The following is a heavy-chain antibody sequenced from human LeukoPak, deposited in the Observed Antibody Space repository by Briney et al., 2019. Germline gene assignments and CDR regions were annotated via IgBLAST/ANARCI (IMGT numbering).Heavy chain of an antibody. J-gene: IGHJ6*04. CDR3: AELGITMIGGV. V-gene: IGHV3-48*03. Sequence: GGSLRLSCAASGFTFSSYEMNWVRQAPGKGLEWVSYISSSSITIYYADSVKGRFTISRDNAKNSLYLQMNSLRAEATAVYYCAELGITMIGGVWGKGTTVTISS. CDR2: ISSSSITI. CDR1: GFTFSSYE. D-gene: IGHD3-10*02.